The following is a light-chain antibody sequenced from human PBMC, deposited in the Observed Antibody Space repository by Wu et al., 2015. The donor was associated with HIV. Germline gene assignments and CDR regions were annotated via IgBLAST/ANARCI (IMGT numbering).Light chain of an antibody. CDR3: QQYNNWTSLYS. CDR1: QTISTN. V-gene: IGKV3-15*01. J-gene: IGKJ2*03. CDR2: DAS. Sequence: EVLMTQSPATLSVSPGERATLSCRASQTISTNLAWYQQTPGQAPRLLIYDASTRATDIPARFSGSGSGTEFTLTISSLQSEDFAVYYCQQYNNWTSLYSFGQGTKLGDQT.